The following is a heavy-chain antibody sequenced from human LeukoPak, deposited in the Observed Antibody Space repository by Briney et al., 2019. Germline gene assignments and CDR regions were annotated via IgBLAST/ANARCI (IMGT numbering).Heavy chain of an antibody. CDR1: GFTSSAYG. V-gene: IGHV3-23*01. Sequence: PGESLRLSCAASGFTSSAYGMSWVRQAPGKGLEWVSHISDTVRDTWYANSVKGRFIISRDNSRDTVYLQMSSLRPEDTALYFCAKDNYGGIFASWGQGTLVTVSS. J-gene: IGHJ4*02. D-gene: IGHD4-17*01. CDR2: ISDTVRDT. CDR3: AKDNYGGIFAS.